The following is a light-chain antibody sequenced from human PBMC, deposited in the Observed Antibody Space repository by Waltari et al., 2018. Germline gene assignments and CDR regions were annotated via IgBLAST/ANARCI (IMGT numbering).Light chain of an antibody. CDR2: GAS. CDR1: QSIRND. J-gene: IGKJ4*01. CDR3: QQYNNWPPLT. V-gene: IGKV3-15*01. Sequence: EIVMTQSPATLSVSSGERVTLSCRASQSIRNDLASYQKKPGQGPRLLIYGASTRATGIPARFSGRGSGTDFTLTISSLQSEDFAIYYCQQYNNWPPLTFGGGTKVEIK.